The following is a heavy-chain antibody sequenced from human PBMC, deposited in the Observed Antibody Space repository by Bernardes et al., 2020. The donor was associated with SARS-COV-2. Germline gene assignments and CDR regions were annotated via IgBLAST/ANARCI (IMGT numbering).Heavy chain of an antibody. Sequence: SQTLSLTCAISGDSVSSNTATWNWIRQSPSRGLEWLGRTFYRSRWSSVYAESVRRRVTIIPDTSKNQISLHLSSVTHEDTAVYYCAKTAAYVEYVQHWGQGTLVIVSS. D-gene: IGHD3-16*01. CDR2: TFYRSRWSS. CDR3: AKTAAYVEYVQH. V-gene: IGHV6-1*01. CDR1: GDSVSSNTAT. J-gene: IGHJ1*01.